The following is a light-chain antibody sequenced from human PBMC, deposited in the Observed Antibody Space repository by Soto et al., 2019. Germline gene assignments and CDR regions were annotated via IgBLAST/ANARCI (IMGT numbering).Light chain of an antibody. CDR1: YSNIGSHP. V-gene: IGLV1-44*01. CDR2: RNN. J-gene: IGLJ2*01. Sequence: QSVLTQPPSASGNPGQRVTISCSGDYSNIGSHPVNWYQHLPGTAPKLLIYRNNQRPSGVPDRFSGSMSGTSASLAISGLQSEDEADYYCAAWDDNLNGPVFCGRTKLTVL. CDR3: AAWDDNLNGPV.